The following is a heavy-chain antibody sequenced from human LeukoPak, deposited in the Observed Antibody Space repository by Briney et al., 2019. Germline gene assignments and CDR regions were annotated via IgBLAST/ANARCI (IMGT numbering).Heavy chain of an antibody. D-gene: IGHD5-18*01. V-gene: IGHV3-23*01. Sequence: PGGSLRLSCAASGFTFSNYAMSWVRQAPGKGLEWVSGISSSGGSTYYADSVKGRFTISRDNSKNTLYLQMNSLRVEDTAVFYCARDTRIQLYLPDYWGQGTLVTVSS. CDR3: ARDTRIQLYLPDY. J-gene: IGHJ4*02. CDR1: GFTFSNYA. CDR2: ISSSGGST.